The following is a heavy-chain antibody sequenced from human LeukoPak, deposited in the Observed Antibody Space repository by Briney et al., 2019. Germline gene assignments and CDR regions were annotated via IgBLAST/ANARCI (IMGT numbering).Heavy chain of an antibody. J-gene: IGHJ4*02. CDR3: ARGGRSYYY. D-gene: IGHD1-26*01. CDR1: GGSFSGYY. CDR2: INHSGST. V-gene: IGHV4-34*01. Sequence: SETLSLTCAVYGGSFSGYYWSWIRQLPGKGLEWIGEINHSGSTNYNPSLKSRVTISVDTSKKQFSLKLSSVTAADTAVYYCARGGRSYYYWGQGTLVTVSS.